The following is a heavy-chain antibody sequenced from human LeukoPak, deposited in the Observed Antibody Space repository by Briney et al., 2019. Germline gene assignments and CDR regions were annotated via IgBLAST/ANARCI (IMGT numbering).Heavy chain of an antibody. CDR2: IKQDGSEK. J-gene: IGHJ5*02. D-gene: IGHD1-20*01. CDR1: GFTFSTYW. Sequence: GGSLRLSCAVSGFTFSTYWMSWVRQAPGKGLEWVANIKQDGSEKYYVDSVKGRFTISRDNAQNSLYPQMNSLRAEDTAVYYCARELTVGWFDPWGQGTLVTVSS. CDR3: ARELTVGWFDP. V-gene: IGHV3-7*01.